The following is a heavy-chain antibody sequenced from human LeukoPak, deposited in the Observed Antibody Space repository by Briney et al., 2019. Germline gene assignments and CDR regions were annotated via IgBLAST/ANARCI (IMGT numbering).Heavy chain of an antibody. J-gene: IGHJ4*02. CDR1: GGSISSYY. CDR3: ARLGGALFTYYYDSSGYYYGVFDY. Sequence: SETLSLTCTVSGGSISSYYWSWIRQPPGKGLEWIGYIYYSGSTYYNPSLKSRVTISVDTSKNQFSLKLSSVTAADTAVYYCARLGGALFTYYYDSSGYYYGVFDYWGQGTLVTVSS. D-gene: IGHD3-22*01. V-gene: IGHV4-59*04. CDR2: IYYSGST.